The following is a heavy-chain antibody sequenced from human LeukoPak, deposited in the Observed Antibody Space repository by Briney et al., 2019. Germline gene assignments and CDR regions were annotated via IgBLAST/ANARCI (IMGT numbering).Heavy chain of an antibody. CDR1: GFTFSDYI. D-gene: IGHD3-16*01. J-gene: IGHJ3*02. CDR3: SRDGGEGGNSAFDI. Sequence: GGSLRLSCAASGFTFSDYILDWVRQAPGKGLEWVGRIRRGANSYTTEYAASVKGGFTISRDDSKNSLYLHMNSLKTDDTAVYHCSRDGGEGGNSAFDIWGQGTMVTVSS. CDR2: IRRGANSYTT. V-gene: IGHV3-72*01.